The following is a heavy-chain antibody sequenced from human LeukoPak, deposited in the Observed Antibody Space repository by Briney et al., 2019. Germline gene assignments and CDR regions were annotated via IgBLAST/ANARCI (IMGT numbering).Heavy chain of an antibody. CDR3: ARLQQLALAIDY. Sequence: GAALQISCKGSGYGFTSYWIGWGRRKPGKGVEGMGIIYPGDSDTRYSPSLQGQVTISADKSISTAYLQWSSLKASDTAMYYCARLQQLALAIDYWGQGTLVTVSS. J-gene: IGHJ4*02. CDR2: IYPGDSDT. D-gene: IGHD6-6*01. CDR1: GYGFTSYW. V-gene: IGHV5-51*01.